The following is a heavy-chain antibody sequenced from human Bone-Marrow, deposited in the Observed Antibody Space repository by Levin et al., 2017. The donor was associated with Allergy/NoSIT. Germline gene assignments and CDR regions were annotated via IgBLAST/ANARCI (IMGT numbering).Heavy chain of an antibody. J-gene: IGHJ4*02. V-gene: IGHV4-39*01. CDR1: GGSISSSSYY. Sequence: GSLRLSCTVSGGSISSSSYYWGWIRQPPGKGLEWIGSIYYSGSTYYNPSLKSRVTISVDTSKNQFSLKLSSVTAADTAVYYCARRGGGPGIAARPNDYWGQGTLVTVSS. CDR2: IYYSGST. D-gene: IGHD6-6*01. CDR3: ARRGGGPGIAARPNDY.